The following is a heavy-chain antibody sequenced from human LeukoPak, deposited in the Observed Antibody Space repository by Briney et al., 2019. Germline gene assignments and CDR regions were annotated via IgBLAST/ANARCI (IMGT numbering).Heavy chain of an antibody. Sequence: GGSLRLSCAASGFTFSGFAMSWVRQAPGKGLEWVSVIYSGGSTYYADSVKGRFTISRDNSKNTLYLQMNSLRAEDTAVYYCASTNSGSYLIYWGQGTLVTVSS. CDR1: GFTFSGFA. J-gene: IGHJ4*02. D-gene: IGHD1-26*01. CDR3: ASTNSGSYLIY. V-gene: IGHV3-53*01. CDR2: IYSGGST.